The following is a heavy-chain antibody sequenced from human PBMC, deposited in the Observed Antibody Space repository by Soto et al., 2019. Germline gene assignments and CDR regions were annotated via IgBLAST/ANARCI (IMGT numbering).Heavy chain of an antibody. J-gene: IGHJ4*02. D-gene: IGHD6-13*01. CDR2: ISHSGRT. CDR1: GGSFTGYY. Sequence: QVQLQQWGAGLLKPSETLSLTCAVNGGSFTGYYGAWIRQSPGKGLEWIGEISHSGRTNYNPSLKSRVTISVDTSKDQFSLKVSSVTDADTGMYYCARNGGSTWYYFDSWGQGTVVTVSS. CDR3: ARNGGSTWYYFDS. V-gene: IGHV4-34*01.